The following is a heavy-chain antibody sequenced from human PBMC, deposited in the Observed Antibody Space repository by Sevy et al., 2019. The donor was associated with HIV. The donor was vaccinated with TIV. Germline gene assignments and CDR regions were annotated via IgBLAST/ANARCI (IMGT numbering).Heavy chain of an antibody. CDR3: ATTKDYYESSGYPFDY. Sequence: ASVNVSCKVSGYTLTQLSMNWVRQAPGKGLEWMGSFDPEDGETIYAQKFQGRVTMTEDRSTDIAYMDLSSLRSEDTAVYYCATTKDYYESSGYPFDYWGQGTLVTVSS. CDR1: GYTLTQLS. V-gene: IGHV1-24*01. J-gene: IGHJ4*02. D-gene: IGHD3-22*01. CDR2: FDPEDGET.